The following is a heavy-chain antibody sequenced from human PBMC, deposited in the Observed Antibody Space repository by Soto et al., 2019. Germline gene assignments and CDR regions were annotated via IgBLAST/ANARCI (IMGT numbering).Heavy chain of an antibody. CDR1: GVSFSNFA. CDR3: AKDYASTWYWCFDP. J-gene: IGHJ5*02. V-gene: IGHV3-23*01. D-gene: IGHD6-13*01. CDR2: ISGSGDKT. Sequence: GGALGVCCSASGVSFSNFAMSWVRQAPGTGLEWVSSISGSGDKTYYLDSVKGRFTISRDNSKNTLYLHMNSLGAEDTAVYFCAKDYASTWYWCFDPWGQGTLVTVSS.